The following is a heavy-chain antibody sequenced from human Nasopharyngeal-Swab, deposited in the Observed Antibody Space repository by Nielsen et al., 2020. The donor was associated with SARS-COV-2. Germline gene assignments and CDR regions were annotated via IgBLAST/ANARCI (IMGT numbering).Heavy chain of an antibody. CDR3: ARGFIRFLVDY. J-gene: IGHJ4*02. D-gene: IGHD3-3*01. CDR2: ISSSGSTI. Sequence: GESLKISCAASGFSFSSYAMHWVRQAPGKGLEWVSYISSSGSTIYYADSVKGRFTISRDNAKNSLYLQMNSLRAEDTAVYYCARGFIRFLVDYWGQGTLVTVSS. CDR1: GFSFSSYA. V-gene: IGHV3-48*03.